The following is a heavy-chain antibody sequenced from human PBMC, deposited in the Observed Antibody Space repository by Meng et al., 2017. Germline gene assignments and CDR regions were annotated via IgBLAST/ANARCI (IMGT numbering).Heavy chain of an antibody. CDR2: IDYDDDK. J-gene: IGHJ4*02. Sequence: STVNASGATLAQPTRTRTLSCTFSGCSLSTRGVCVRWFREPPGKSLECLALIDYDDDKRYIPSLESRLTITKDTAKNQLVLTMANMDPVDTATYYCAHRLVFTKPFVYWGQGTLVTVSS. CDR3: AHRLVFTKPFVY. V-gene: IGHV2-5*02. D-gene: IGHD2-8*01. CDR1: GCSLSTRGVC.